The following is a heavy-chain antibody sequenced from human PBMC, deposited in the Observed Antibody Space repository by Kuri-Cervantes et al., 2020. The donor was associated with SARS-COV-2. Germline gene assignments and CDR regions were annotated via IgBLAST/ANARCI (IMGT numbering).Heavy chain of an antibody. CDR1: GYTITNFF. V-gene: IGHV1-46*01. D-gene: IGHD3-9*01. Sequence: ASVKVSCKTSGYTITNFFMHWVRQAPGQGLEWMGLITPNGDLTLYAQNFQGRFTVTRDTSTRTVFMELSSLRAEDTAVYYCARDRTILDYFDYWGQGTLVTVSS. CDR2: ITPNGDLT. CDR3: ARDRTILDYFDY. J-gene: IGHJ4*02.